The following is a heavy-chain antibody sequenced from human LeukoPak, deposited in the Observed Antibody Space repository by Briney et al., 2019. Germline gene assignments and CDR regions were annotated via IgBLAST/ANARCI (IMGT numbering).Heavy chain of an antibody. D-gene: IGHD3-22*01. CDR3: ARGRNYYDSSGSYAYFDY. CDR1: GYSITNGYY. V-gene: IGHV4-38-2*02. CDR2: INHSGST. J-gene: IGHJ4*02. Sequence: SETLSLTCNVSGYSITNGYYWGWIRQPPGKGLEWIGEINHSGSTNYNPSLKSRVTISVDTSKNQFSLKLSSVTAADTAMYYCARGRNYYDSSGSYAYFDYWGRGTLVTVSS.